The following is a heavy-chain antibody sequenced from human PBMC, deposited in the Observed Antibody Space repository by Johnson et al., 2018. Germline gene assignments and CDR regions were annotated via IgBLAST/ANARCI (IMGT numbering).Heavy chain of an antibody. J-gene: IGHJ3*02. V-gene: IGHV4-59*01. CDR2: ISYSGST. CDR1: GGSISSYY. D-gene: IGHD3-9*01. CDR3: ARESTLYDIVTEKPPRAFDI. Sequence: QVQLQESGPGLVKPSETLSLTCTVSGGSISSYYWNWIRQPPGKGLEWIGYISYSGSTNYNPSLKSRVTISLDTSKHQFSLKLSSVTAADTAVYYCARESTLYDIVTEKPPRAFDIWGQGTMVTVSS.